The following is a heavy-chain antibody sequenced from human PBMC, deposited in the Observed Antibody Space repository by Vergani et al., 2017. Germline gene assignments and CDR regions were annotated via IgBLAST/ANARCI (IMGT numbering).Heavy chain of an antibody. CDR2: IYPGDSDT. CDR1: GYSFTSYW. V-gene: IGHV5-51*01. D-gene: IGHD2-15*01. J-gene: IGHJ3*02. CDR3: AGLLGYCSGGSCYSGGHDAFYI. Sequence: EVQLVQSGAEVKKPGESLKISCKGSGYSFTSYWIGWVRQMPGKGLEWMGTIYPGDSDTRYSPSFQGQVTISADKSISTAYLQWSSLKASDTAMYYCAGLLGYCSGGSCYSGGHDAFYIWGQGTMVTVSS.